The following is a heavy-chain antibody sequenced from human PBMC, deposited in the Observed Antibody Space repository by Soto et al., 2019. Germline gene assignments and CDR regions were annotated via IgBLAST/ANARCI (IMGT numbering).Heavy chain of an antibody. CDR1: GFTFSSYG. V-gene: IGHV3-33*01. CDR3: AREYYYDSSGYYDYYYYGMDV. J-gene: IGHJ6*02. D-gene: IGHD3-22*01. CDR2: IWYDGSNK. Sequence: QVQLVESAGGVVQPGRSLRLSCAASGFTFSSYGMHWVRQAPGKGLEWVAVIWYDGSNKYYADSVKGRFTISRDNSKNTLYLQMNSLSAEDTAVYYCAREYYYDSSGYYDYYYYGMDVWGQGTTVTVSS.